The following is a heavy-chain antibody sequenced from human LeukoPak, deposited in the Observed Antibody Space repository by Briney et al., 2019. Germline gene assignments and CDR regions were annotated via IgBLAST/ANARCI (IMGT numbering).Heavy chain of an antibody. Sequence: PSETLSLTCSVSGYSISTGYCWVWIRQSPGKGLEWIGSIYRSGSTNYNPSLKHRVTISVDTSNNQFSLKVSSVTAADTAVYHCARGDCSSTICYSPMDVWGKGTTVTVSS. CDR3: ARGDCSSTICYSPMDV. V-gene: IGHV4-38-2*02. CDR1: GYSISTGYC. D-gene: IGHD2-2*01. J-gene: IGHJ6*03. CDR2: IYRSGST.